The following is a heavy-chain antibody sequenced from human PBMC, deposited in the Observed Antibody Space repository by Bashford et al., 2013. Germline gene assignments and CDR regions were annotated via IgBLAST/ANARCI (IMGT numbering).Heavy chain of an antibody. J-gene: IGHJ5*02. V-gene: IGHV4-39*07. Sequence: SETLSLTCTVSGGSISSSTSYWGWIRQPPGMGLEWIGSIYYSGSTYYNPSLKSRVTISVDTSKNQFSLKLSSVTAADTAVYYCARDRQYYYDSSGYYYSHNNWFDPWGQGTLVTVSS. D-gene: IGHD3-22*01. CDR3: ARDRQYYYDSSGYYYSHNNWFDP. CDR1: GGSISSSTSY. CDR2: IYYSGST.